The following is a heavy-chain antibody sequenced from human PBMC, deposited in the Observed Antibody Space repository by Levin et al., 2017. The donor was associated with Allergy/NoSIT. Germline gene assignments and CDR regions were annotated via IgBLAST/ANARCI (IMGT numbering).Heavy chain of an antibody. CDR2: INHTGST. J-gene: IGHJ4*02. Sequence: PSETLSLTCAVYGGSFSGYYWSWIRQPPGKGLEWIGEINHTGSTNHNPSLKSRVTLSVDTSKNQFSLRLSSVTAADTAVYYCARVPPPMVGAADYWGQGTLVTVSS. D-gene: IGHD1-26*01. CDR3: ARVPPPMVGAADY. V-gene: IGHV4-34*01. CDR1: GGSFSGYY.